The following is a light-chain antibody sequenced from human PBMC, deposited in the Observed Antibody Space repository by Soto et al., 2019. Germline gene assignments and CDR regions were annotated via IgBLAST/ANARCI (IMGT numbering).Light chain of an antibody. CDR3: QQYANGRPMT. Sequence: SPAPLFLARGARAPLSIRASQSVSNSVAWYQQKPGQAPRLLIYAASARATDIPARFSGSGSGTEFTLTISSLQSEDFAGYYCQQYANGRPMTFGQGTRLEIK. V-gene: IGKV3D-15*01. J-gene: IGKJ5*01. CDR2: AAS. CDR1: QSVSNS.